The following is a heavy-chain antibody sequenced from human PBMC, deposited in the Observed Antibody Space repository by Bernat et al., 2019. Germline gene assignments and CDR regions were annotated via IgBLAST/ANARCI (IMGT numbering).Heavy chain of an antibody. J-gene: IGHJ4*02. D-gene: IGHD3-10*01. Sequence: EVQLVESGGGLVKPGGSLRLSCAASGFTFSNAWMSWVRQAPGKGLEWVGRIKSKTDGGTTDYAAPVKGRFTISRDDSKNTLYLQMNSLKTEDTAVYYCTTDENRSGSYYPYYFDYWGQGTLVTVSS. CDR3: TTDENRSGSYYPYYFDY. CDR2: IKSKTDGGTT. V-gene: IGHV3-15*01. CDR1: GFTFSNAW.